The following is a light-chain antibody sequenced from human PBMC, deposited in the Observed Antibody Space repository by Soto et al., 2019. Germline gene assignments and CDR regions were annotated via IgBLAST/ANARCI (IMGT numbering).Light chain of an antibody. V-gene: IGLV2-14*01. J-gene: IGLJ1*01. CDR3: ASHTTTDTLVV. Sequence: QSALTQPASVSGSPGQSITISCTGTSSDIGGSNFVSWYQQHPGKAPKLLIYVVYRRPPGISIRFSGSRSGNATHLTISDLQPEDEADYYCASHTTTDTLVVFGSGTKLTVL. CDR2: VVY. CDR1: SSDIGGSNF.